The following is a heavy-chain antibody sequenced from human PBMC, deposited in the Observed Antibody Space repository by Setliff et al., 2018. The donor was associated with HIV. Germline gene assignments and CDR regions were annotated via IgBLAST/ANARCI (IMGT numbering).Heavy chain of an antibody. D-gene: IGHD6-13*01. CDR2: IYYSGST. Sequence: PSETLSLTCTVSGGSISSSSYYWGWIRQPPGKGLEWIGSIYYSGSTYYNPSLKSRVTISVDSSKNQFSLKLKSVTAADTAVYYCARGGDSSSWYWGRWFDPWGQGTLVTVSS. J-gene: IGHJ5*02. CDR3: ARGGDSSSWYWGRWFDP. CDR1: GGSISSSSYY. V-gene: IGHV4-39*02.